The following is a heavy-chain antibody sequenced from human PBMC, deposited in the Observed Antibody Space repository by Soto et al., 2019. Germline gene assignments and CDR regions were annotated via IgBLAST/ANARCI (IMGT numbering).Heavy chain of an antibody. CDR3: ARVWGGAFDI. Sequence: SETLSLTCIVSGGSISNYYWSWIRQPPGKGLEWIGYIYYSGSTNYNPSLKSRVTISVDTSKNQFSLKLSSVTAADTAVYYCARVWGGAFDIWGQGTMVT. J-gene: IGHJ3*02. D-gene: IGHD3-10*01. V-gene: IGHV4-59*01. CDR2: IYYSGST. CDR1: GGSISNYY.